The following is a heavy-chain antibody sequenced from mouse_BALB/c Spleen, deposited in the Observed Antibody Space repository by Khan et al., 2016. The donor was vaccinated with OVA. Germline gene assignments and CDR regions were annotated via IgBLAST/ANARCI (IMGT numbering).Heavy chain of an antibody. V-gene: IGHV2-6-1*01. D-gene: IGHD2-10*01. CDR1: GFSLTNYG. J-gene: IGHJ4*01. CDR3: ARQPYYHYNIMDY. Sequence: VQLQQSGPGLVAPSQSLSITCTISGFSLTNYGVHWVRQPPGKGLEWLVVIWSDGSTTYNSALKSRLTISTDNSKRQVFLKMNSLQTDDTAMYFCARQPYYHYNIMDYWGQGTSVTVSS. CDR2: IWSDGST.